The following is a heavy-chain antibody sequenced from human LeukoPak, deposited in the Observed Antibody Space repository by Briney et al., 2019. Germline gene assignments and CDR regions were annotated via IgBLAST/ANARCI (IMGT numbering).Heavy chain of an antibody. CDR3: ARGSYYDSSGYYYFDY. V-gene: IGHV1-18*04. D-gene: IGHD3-22*01. Sequence: ASVKVSCKASGYTFTGYYMHWVRQAPGQGLEWMGWISAYNGNTNYAQKLQGRVTMTTDTSTSTAYMELRSLRSDDTAVYYCARGSYYDSSGYYYFDYWGQGTLVTVSS. CDR2: ISAYNGNT. J-gene: IGHJ4*02. CDR1: GYTFTGYY.